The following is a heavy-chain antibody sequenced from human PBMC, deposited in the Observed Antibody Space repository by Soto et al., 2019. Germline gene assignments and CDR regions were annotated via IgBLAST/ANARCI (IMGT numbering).Heavy chain of an antibody. CDR2: IWYDGSNK. Sequence: GESLKISCAASGFTFSSYGMHWVRQAPGKGLEWVAVIWYDGSNKYYADSVKGRFTISRDNSKNTLYLQMNSLRAEDTAVYYCARDMYSSGWYNLDYWGQGTLVTVSS. V-gene: IGHV3-33*01. CDR3: ARDMYSSGWYNLDY. J-gene: IGHJ4*02. CDR1: GFTFSSYG. D-gene: IGHD6-19*01.